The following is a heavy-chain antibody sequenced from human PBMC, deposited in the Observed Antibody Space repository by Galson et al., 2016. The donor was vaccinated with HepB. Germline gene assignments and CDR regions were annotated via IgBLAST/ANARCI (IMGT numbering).Heavy chain of an antibody. J-gene: IGHJ6*02. V-gene: IGHV5-10-1*01. CDR1: GYSFTSYW. CDR2: IDPSDPYT. Sequence: QSGAEVKKPGESLRISCKASGYSFTSYWITWVRQVPGKGPEWMGRIDPSDPYTNYSPSFRGHVTTTADKSISTIHLQWSSLKASDTAIFYCAGSMTSAGTPFSYGMDVWGQGTTVIVSS. D-gene: IGHD6-19*01. CDR3: AGSMTSAGTPFSYGMDV.